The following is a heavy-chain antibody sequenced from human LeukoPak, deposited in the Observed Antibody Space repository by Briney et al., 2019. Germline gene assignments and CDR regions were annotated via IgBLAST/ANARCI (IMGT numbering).Heavy chain of an antibody. CDR2: IYYSGST. V-gene: IGHV4-59*01. J-gene: IGHJ3*02. Sequence: SETLSLTCTVSGGSISSYYWSWIRQPPGKGLEWIGYIYYSGSTNYNPSLKSRVTISVDTSKNQFSLKLSSVTAADTAVYYCASLCYDILTGYCTDAFDIWGQGTVVTVSS. D-gene: IGHD3-9*01. CDR1: GGSISSYY. CDR3: ASLCYDILTGYCTDAFDI.